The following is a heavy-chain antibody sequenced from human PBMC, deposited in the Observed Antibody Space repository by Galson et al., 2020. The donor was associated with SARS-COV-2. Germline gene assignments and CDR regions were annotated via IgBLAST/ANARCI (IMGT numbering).Heavy chain of an antibody. CDR1: EFTLSNYD. D-gene: IGHD3-22*01. CDR2: ISSRRSTT. CDR3: ARSDYDGNGKAYFQH. J-gene: IGHJ1*01. V-gene: IGHV3-48*03. Sequence: GGSLRLSCAASEFTLSNYDMNWVRLAPGKGPEWLSYISSRRSTTFYADSVKGRFTVSRDNAKNSLFLQMNSLRAEDTAVYYCARSDYDGNGKAYFQHWGQGSLVTVSS.